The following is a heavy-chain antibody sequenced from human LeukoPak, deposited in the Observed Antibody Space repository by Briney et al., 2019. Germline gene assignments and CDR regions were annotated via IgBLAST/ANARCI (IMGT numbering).Heavy chain of an antibody. Sequence: SETLSLTCTVSGGSISSYYWSWIRQPPGKGLEWIGYIYYSGSTNYNPSLKSRVTISVDMSKNQFSLKLTSVTAADTAVYYCSRHQYQLLLAWFDPWGQGTLVTVSS. CDR1: GGSISSYY. CDR2: IYYSGST. J-gene: IGHJ5*02. CDR3: SRHQYQLLLAWFDP. D-gene: IGHD2-2*01. V-gene: IGHV4-59*01.